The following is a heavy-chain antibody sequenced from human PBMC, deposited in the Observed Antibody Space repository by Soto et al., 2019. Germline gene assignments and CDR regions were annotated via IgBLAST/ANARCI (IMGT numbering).Heavy chain of an antibody. CDR2: IYHTEGT. V-gene: IGHV4-4*02. CDR3: ARRTSWGGSYYYFDN. D-gene: IGHD3-3*01. CDR1: GGSISTTNW. Sequence: QVQLQESGPGLVKPSGTLSLTCAVSGGSISTTNWWTWVRQPPGKGLEWIGEIYHTEGTNYNPSLRSRVTMSVDKSKNPPSLKLSSVTAADTAVYYCARRTSWGGSYYYFDNWGQGTLVTVSA. J-gene: IGHJ4*02.